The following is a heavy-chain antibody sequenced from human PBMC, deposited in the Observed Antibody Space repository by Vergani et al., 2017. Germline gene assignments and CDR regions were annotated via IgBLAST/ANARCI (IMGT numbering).Heavy chain of an antibody. CDR3: ARVSGGPDDY. CDR2: IIPILGIA. J-gene: IGHJ4*02. D-gene: IGHD2-15*01. Sequence: QVQLVQSGAVVKKPGASVKVSCKASGGTFSNYAISWVRQAPGQGLEWMGRIIPILGIANYAQKFQDRVTITADKSTSTVYMELSSLRSEDTAVYYCARVSGGPDDYWGQGTLVTVSS. CDR1: GGTFSNYA. V-gene: IGHV1-69*09.